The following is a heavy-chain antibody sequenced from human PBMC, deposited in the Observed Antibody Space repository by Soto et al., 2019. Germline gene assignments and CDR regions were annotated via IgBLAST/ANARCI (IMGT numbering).Heavy chain of an antibody. CDR3: AKEGSGGADGSRWQDLDY. CDR2: ISISGGNT. D-gene: IGHD3-22*01. V-gene: IGHV3-23*01. J-gene: IGHJ4*02. Sequence: GGSLRLSCAASGFTFSTYAMTLVRQAPGKGLEWVSAISISGGNTYYGDSVKGRFTVSRENSKNTLFLQMNSLRVEDTAVYYCAKEGSGGADGSRWQDLDYWGQGSLVIVSS. CDR1: GFTFSTYA.